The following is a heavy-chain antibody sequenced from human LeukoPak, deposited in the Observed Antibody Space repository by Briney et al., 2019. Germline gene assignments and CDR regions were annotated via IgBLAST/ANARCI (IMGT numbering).Heavy chain of an antibody. Sequence: GGSLRLSCAASGFTFSDYYMSWIRQAPGKGLEWVSYISSSSSYTNYADPVKGRFTISRDNAKNSLYLQMNSLRAEDTAVYYCARGGDYVLRYWGQGTLVTVSS. CDR3: ARGGDYVLRY. V-gene: IGHV3-11*06. J-gene: IGHJ4*02. CDR2: ISSSSSYT. D-gene: IGHD4-17*01. CDR1: GFTFSDYY.